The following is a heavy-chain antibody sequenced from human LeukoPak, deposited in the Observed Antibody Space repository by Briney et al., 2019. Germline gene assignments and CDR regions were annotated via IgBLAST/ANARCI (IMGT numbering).Heavy chain of an antibody. CDR3: ARLREVVVRYGVDFYYYMDV. CDR2: IYPGDSDT. J-gene: IGHJ6*03. V-gene: IGHV5-51*01. D-gene: IGHD2-15*01. CDR1: GYNFPTYW. Sequence: GESLRISCKGSGYNFPTYWIGWVRQMPGKGLEWMGVIYPGDSDTKYSPAFQGQVTISADTSINTAYLHWSRLKASDTAMYYCARLREVVVRYGVDFYYYMDVWGKGTFITVSS.